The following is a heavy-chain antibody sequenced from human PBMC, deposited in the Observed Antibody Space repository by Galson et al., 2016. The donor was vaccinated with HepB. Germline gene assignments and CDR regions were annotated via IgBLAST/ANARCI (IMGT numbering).Heavy chain of an antibody. Sequence: SLRLSCAASGFIFSNYDMHWVRQVAGKGLEWVSCIDIAGDTYYPDSVKGRFTISRENAKSTVYLQINSLRAEDTAVYYCVRGVAGCVYWGQGTLVTVSS. CDR3: VRGVAGCVY. CDR2: IDIAGDT. CDR1: GFIFSNYD. D-gene: IGHD6-19*01. J-gene: IGHJ4*02. V-gene: IGHV3-13*01.